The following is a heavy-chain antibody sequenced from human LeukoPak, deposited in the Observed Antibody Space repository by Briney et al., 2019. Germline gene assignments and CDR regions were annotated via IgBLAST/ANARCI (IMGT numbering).Heavy chain of an antibody. J-gene: IGHJ4*02. CDR3: ARDQGGGYSYGWQSFDY. D-gene: IGHD5-18*01. CDR1: GFTFSGYS. Sequence: GGSLRLSCAASGFTFSGYSMNWVRQAPGKGLEWVSYISSSGSTIYYADSVKGRFTISRDNAKNSLSLQMNRLRAEDTAVYYCARDQGGGYSYGWQSFDYWGQGTLVTVSS. CDR2: ISSSGSTI. V-gene: IGHV3-48*04.